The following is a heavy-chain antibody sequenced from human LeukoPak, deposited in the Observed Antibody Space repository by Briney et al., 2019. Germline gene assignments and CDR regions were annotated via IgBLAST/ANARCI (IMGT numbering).Heavy chain of an antibody. CDR3: SEGYFEPFDH. Sequence: SETLSLTCNVSGVSVSTSHWNWIRQRPGKGLELIGCLSYTGKTDYNPSVKSRVSISLGSSNNHFSLKLTSVSAADTAVYYCSEGYFEPFDHWGQGILVTVSS. V-gene: IGHV4-59*02. CDR1: GVSVSTSH. CDR2: LSYTGKT. D-gene: IGHD2/OR15-2a*01. J-gene: IGHJ4*02.